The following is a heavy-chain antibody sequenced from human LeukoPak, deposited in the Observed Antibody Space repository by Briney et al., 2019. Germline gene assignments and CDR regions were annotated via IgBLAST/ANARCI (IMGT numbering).Heavy chain of an antibody. CDR3: ARYCRSTSCPGGAFDI. Sequence: PSETLSLTCAVYGGSFSVYYWSWIRQPSGKGLEWIGEINHSGSTNYNPPLKSRVTISVDTSKNQFSLKLSSVTAADTAVYYCARYCRSTSCPGGAFDIWGQGTMVTVSS. V-gene: IGHV4-34*01. CDR1: GGSFSVYY. J-gene: IGHJ3*02. CDR2: INHSGST. D-gene: IGHD2-2*01.